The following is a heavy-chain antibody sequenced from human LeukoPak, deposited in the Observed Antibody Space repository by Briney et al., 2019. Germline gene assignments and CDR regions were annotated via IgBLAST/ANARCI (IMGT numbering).Heavy chain of an antibody. D-gene: IGHD3-16*01. Sequence: LSQTLSLTCAISGDSVSSNSVAWNWIRQSPARGLDWLGRTYYRSKWSNDYAVSVRSRITINPDTSRNQFSLQLNSVTPADAAVYYCVRSRGGDFDHWGQGTLVTVSS. CDR1: GDSVSSNSVA. V-gene: IGHV6-1*01. CDR3: VRSRGGDFDH. CDR2: TYYRSKWSN. J-gene: IGHJ4*02.